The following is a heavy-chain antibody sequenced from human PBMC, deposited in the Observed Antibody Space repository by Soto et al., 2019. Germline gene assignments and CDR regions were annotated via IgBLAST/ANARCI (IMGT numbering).Heavy chain of an antibody. D-gene: IGHD3-3*01. CDR3: ARDFAYFDS. V-gene: IGHV4-61*05. J-gene: IGHJ4*02. CDR1: GDSISSRSYY. CDR2: VYHTGRT. Sequence: SETLSLTCTVTGDSISSRSYYWGWIRQPPGKGLEWIGYVYHTGRTSYNPSLKSRVSISMDTSKNQFSLNLDSVTAADTAVYFCARDFAYFDSWGQGTLVTVSS.